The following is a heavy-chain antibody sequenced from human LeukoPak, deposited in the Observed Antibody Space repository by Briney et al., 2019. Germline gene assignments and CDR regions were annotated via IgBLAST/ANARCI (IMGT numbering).Heavy chain of an antibody. J-gene: IGHJ3*02. CDR2: IIPILGIA. Sequence: SVKVSCKASGGTFSSYTISWVRQAPGQGLEWMGRIIPILGIANYAQKFQGRVTITADKSTSTAYMELSSLRSEDTAVYYCESYGDYGGDAFDIWGQGTMVTVSS. CDR3: ESYGDYGGDAFDI. D-gene: IGHD4-17*01. CDR1: GGTFSSYT. V-gene: IGHV1-69*02.